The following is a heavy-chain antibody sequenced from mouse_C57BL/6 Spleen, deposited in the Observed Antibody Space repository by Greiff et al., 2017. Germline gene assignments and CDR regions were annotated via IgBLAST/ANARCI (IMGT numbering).Heavy chain of an antibody. J-gene: IGHJ1*03. Sequence: QVQLQQSGAELVKPGASVKISCKASGYTFTDYYINWVKQRPGQGLEWIGKIGPGSGSTYYNEKFKGKATLTADKSSSTAYMQLSSLTSEDSAVYFCARNYYYGSSYDWYFDVWGTGTTVTVSS. CDR3: ARNYYYGSSYDWYFDV. CDR2: IGPGSGST. D-gene: IGHD1-1*01. CDR1: GYTFTDYY. V-gene: IGHV1-77*01.